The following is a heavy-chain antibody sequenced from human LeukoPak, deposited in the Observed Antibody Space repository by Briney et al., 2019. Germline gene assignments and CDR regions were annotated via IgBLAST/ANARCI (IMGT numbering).Heavy chain of an antibody. V-gene: IGHV1-8*01. CDR1: GYTFTSYD. D-gene: IGHD6-19*01. J-gene: IGHJ5*02. CDR2: MNPNSGNT. Sequence: ASVKVSCKASGYTFTSYDINWVRQATGQGLEWMGWMNPNSGNTGYAQKFRGRVTMTRNTSISTAYMELSSLRSEDTAVYYCARGYIAVAGTGDWFDPWGQGTLVTVSS. CDR3: ARGYIAVAGTGDWFDP.